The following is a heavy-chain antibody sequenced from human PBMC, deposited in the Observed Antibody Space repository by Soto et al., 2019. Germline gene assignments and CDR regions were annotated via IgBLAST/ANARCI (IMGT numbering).Heavy chain of an antibody. J-gene: IGHJ4*02. D-gene: IGHD1-1*01. V-gene: IGHV1-18*01. CDR2: ISAHNGNT. CDR1: GYGFTTYG. Sequence: QVHLVQSGAEVKKPGASVKVSCKGSGYGFTTYGITWVRQAPGQGLEWMAWISAHNGNTNYAQKLQGRVTVTRDTSTRTAYMELRSLTSAATAVSYCARGRYGDYWGQGALVTVSS. CDR3: ARGRYGDY.